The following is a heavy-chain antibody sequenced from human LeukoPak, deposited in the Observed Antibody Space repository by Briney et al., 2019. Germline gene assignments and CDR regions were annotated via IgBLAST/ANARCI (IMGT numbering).Heavy chain of an antibody. D-gene: IGHD6-13*01. CDR1: GFTFSSYS. CDR3: ASFSSSWHIDY. Sequence: KSGGSLRLSCAASGFTFSSYSMNWVRQAPGKGLEWVSSISSSSSYIYYADSVKGRFTISRDNAKNSLYLQMNSLRAEDTAVYYCASFSSSWHIDYWGQGTLVTVSS. V-gene: IGHV3-21*01. CDR2: ISSSSSYI. J-gene: IGHJ4*02.